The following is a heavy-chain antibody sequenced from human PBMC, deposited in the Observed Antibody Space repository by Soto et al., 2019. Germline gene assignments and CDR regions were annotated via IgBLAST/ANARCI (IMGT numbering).Heavy chain of an antibody. J-gene: IGHJ5*02. CDR1: GGSISSYY. CDR2: IYYSGST. Sequence: QVQLQEAGPGLVKPSETLSLTCTVSGGSISSYYWSWIRQPPGKGLEWIGYIYYSGSTNYYPSLKSRVTISVDTSKNPVSLKLSSVTAADTAVYYCARYGGWYWFDPCGQGTLVTVSS. D-gene: IGHD6-19*01. CDR3: ARYGGWYWFDP. V-gene: IGHV4-59*01.